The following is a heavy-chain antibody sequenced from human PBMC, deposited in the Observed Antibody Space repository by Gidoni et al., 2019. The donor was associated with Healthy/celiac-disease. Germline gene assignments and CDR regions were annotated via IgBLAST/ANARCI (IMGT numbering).Heavy chain of an antibody. CDR3: ARGGGFWSGYYKGWFDP. Sequence: QVQLQESGPGLVKPSETLSLTCTVSGGSISSYYWSWIRQPPGKGLEWIGYIYYSGSTNYNPSLKSRVTISVDTSKNQFSLKLSSVTAADTAVYYCARGGGFWSGYYKGWFDPWGQGTLVTVSS. CDR2: IYYSGST. J-gene: IGHJ5*02. D-gene: IGHD3-3*01. V-gene: IGHV4-59*01. CDR1: GGSISSYY.